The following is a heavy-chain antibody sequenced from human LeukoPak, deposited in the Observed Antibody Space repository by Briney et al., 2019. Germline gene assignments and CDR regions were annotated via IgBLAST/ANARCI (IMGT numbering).Heavy chain of an antibody. CDR2: IYYSGST. J-gene: IGHJ4*02. Sequence: SETLSLTCTVSGGSISSSSYYWGWIRQPPGKGLEWIGSIYYSGSTYYNPSLKSRVTISVDTSKNQFSLKLSSVTAADTAVYYCARAAGVEATIDYWGQGTLVTVSS. CDR1: GGSISSSSYY. CDR3: ARAAGVEATIDY. V-gene: IGHV4-39*07. D-gene: IGHD5-24*01.